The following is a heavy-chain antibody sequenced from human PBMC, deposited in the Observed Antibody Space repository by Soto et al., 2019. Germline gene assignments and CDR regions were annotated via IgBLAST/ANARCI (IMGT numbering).Heavy chain of an antibody. CDR3: ARGPRGVAAI. CDR1: GGSIASSDW. J-gene: IGHJ3*02. V-gene: IGHV4-4*02. CDR2: IFHEGNI. Sequence: SETLSLTCAVSGGSIASSDWWNWVRQTPEKGLEWIGEIFHEGNIIYNPSLKSRVTISVDTSKNQFSLKLSSVTAADTAVYYCARGPRGVAAIWGQGTMVTVSS. D-gene: IGHD2-15*01.